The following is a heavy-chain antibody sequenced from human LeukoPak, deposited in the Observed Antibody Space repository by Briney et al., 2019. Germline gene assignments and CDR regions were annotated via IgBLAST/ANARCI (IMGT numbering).Heavy chain of an antibody. CDR2: INAGNGNT. CDR1: GYTFTSYA. V-gene: IGHV1-3*01. D-gene: IGHD3-9*01. Sequence: GASVKVSCKASGYTFTSYAMHWVRQAPGQRLEWMGWINAGNGNTKYSQKFQGRVTITRGTSASTAYMELSSLRSEDTAVYYCAREYLNWYVCYGMDVWGQGTTVTVSS. J-gene: IGHJ6*02. CDR3: AREYLNWYVCYGMDV.